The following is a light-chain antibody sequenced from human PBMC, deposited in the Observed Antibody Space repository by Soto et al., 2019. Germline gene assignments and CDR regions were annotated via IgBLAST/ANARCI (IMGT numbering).Light chain of an antibody. CDR2: EVT. J-gene: IGLJ2*01. Sequence: QSVLTQPPSASGSPGQSVTISCTGTSSDVGGYNYVSWHQQHPGKAPKLMIYEVTKRPSGVPDRFSGSKTVNTASLTVSGLQAEDEAEYYCSSYTGGTNVVFGGGTKLTGL. CDR1: SSDVGGYNY. V-gene: IGLV2-8*01. CDR3: SSYTGGTNVV.